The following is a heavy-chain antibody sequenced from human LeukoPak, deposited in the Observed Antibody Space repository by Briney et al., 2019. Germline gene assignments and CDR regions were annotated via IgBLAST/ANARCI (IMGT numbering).Heavy chain of an antibody. J-gene: IGHJ4*02. V-gene: IGHV3-48*02. CDR2: ISSSSTTI. Sequence: GGSLRLSRAASGFTFSSYSMNWVRQAPGKGLEWVSYISSSSTTIYYADSVKGRFTISRDNAKNSLYLQMNSLRDEDTAVYYCARDRYYDSSGYYYSLFDYWGQGTLVTVSS. D-gene: IGHD3-22*01. CDR3: ARDRYYDSSGYYYSLFDY. CDR1: GFTFSSYS.